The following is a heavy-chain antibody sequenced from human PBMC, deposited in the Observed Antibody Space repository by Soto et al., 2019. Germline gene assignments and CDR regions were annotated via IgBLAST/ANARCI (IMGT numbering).Heavy chain of an antibody. CDR1: AVSISRSY. J-gene: IGHJ4*02. Sequence: PPQARSLTRTVSAVSISRSYWSWFRQPPGKGLEWIGYIYYSGSTNYNPSLKSRVTISVDTSKNQFSLKLSSVTAADTAVYYCARERISAGIDYWGQGTLVTGSS. CDR2: IYYSGST. V-gene: IGHV4-59*01. CDR3: ARERISAGIDY. D-gene: IGHD3-3*02.